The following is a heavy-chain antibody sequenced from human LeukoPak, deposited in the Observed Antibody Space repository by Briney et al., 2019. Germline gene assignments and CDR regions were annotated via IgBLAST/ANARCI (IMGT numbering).Heavy chain of an antibody. J-gene: IGHJ4*02. CDR2: IKQDGSEK. CDR1: GFTFSSYW. V-gene: IGHV3-7*01. CDR3: ARTYVPTYYFDSSGHYQAYFDY. Sequence: SGGSLRLSCAASGFTFSSYWMSWVRQAPGKGLEWVANIKQDGSEKYYVDSVKGRFTITRDNAKNSLYLQMNSLRAEDTAVYYCARTYVPTYYFDSSGHYQAYFDYWGQGTLVTVSS. D-gene: IGHD3-22*01.